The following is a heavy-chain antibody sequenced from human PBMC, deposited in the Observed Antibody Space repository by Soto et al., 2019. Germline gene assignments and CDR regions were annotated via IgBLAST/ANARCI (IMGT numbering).Heavy chain of an antibody. V-gene: IGHV1-18*01. CDR3: ARDRPGISVIRAVKTYNYFDP. D-gene: IGHD3-10*01. CDR2: ISTDNTHR. Sequence: EASVKVSCKASGYNFLTYGISWLRQAPGRGLEWMGWISTDNTHRNYAQNFQERVTMTTDTSTNTAYMELRSLRSDDTAIYYCARDRPGISVIRAVKTYNYFDPWGQGTLVTSPQ. CDR1: GYNFLTYG. J-gene: IGHJ5*02.